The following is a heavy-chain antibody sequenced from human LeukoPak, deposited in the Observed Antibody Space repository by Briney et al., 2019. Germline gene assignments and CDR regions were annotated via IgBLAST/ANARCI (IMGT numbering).Heavy chain of an antibody. CDR1: GFTFSSYA. D-gene: IGHD3-22*01. J-gene: IGHJ4*02. CDR2: ISGSGGST. CDR3: AKLPSAHYYDSSGSDYFDY. V-gene: IGHV3-23*01. Sequence: GGSLRLSCAASGFTFSSYAMSWVRQAPGKGLEWVSAISGSGGSTYYADCVKGRFTISRDNSKNTLYLQMNILRAEDTAVYYCAKLPSAHYYDSSGSDYFDYWGQGTLVTVSS.